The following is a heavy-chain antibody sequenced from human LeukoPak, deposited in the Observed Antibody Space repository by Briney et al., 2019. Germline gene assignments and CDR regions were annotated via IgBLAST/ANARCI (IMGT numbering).Heavy chain of an antibody. CDR3: AREAVVSMIGVLKKSRPEVGGIDY. J-gene: IGHJ4*02. CDR2: IYHSGST. D-gene: IGHD3-22*01. V-gene: IGHV4-38-2*02. CDR1: RFTFSSYS. Sequence: GSLRLSCAASRFTFSSYSMNWVRQAPGKGLEWIGSIYHSGSTYYNPSLRSRVTISVDTSKNQFSLKLSSVTAADTAVYYCAREAVVSMIGVLKKSRPEVGGIDYWGQGTLVTVSS.